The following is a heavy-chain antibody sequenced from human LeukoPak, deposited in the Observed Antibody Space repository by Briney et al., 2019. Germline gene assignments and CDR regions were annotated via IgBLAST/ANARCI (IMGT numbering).Heavy chain of an antibody. CDR3: ASSYCGGDCYSNWYFDL. CDR1: GGSISSGSYY. J-gene: IGHJ2*01. Sequence: PSQTLSLTCTVSGGSISSGSYYWSWIRQPAGKGLEWIGRIYTSGSTNYNPSLKSRVTISVDTSKNQFSLKLSSVTAADTAVYYCASSYCGGDCYSNWYFDLWGRGTLVTVSS. D-gene: IGHD2-21*02. CDR2: IYTSGST. V-gene: IGHV4-61*02.